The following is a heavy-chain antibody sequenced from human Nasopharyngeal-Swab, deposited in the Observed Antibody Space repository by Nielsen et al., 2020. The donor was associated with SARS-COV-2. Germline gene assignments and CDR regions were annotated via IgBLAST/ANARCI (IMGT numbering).Heavy chain of an antibody. Sequence: RQAPGKGLERIGSIYYSGSTYYNPSLKSRVTISVDTSKNQFSLKLSSVTAADTAVYYCARLKITSATYYYDSSGAAPDYWGQGTLVTVSS. V-gene: IGHV4-39*01. J-gene: IGHJ4*02. D-gene: IGHD3-22*01. CDR3: ARLKITSATYYYDSSGAAPDY. CDR2: IYYSGST.